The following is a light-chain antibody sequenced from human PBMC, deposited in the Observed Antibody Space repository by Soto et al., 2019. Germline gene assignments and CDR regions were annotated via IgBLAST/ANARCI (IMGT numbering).Light chain of an antibody. CDR1: NIGSKS. V-gene: IGLV3-21*02. CDR2: DDS. Sequence: SYELTQPPSVSVAPGQTARITCGGNNIGSKSVHWYQQKPGQAPVLVVYDDSDRPSGIPERFSGSNSGNTATLTISRVEAGDEADYYCQVCDSSSDHPGVFGIGTKVTVL. CDR3: QVCDSSSDHPGV. J-gene: IGLJ1*01.